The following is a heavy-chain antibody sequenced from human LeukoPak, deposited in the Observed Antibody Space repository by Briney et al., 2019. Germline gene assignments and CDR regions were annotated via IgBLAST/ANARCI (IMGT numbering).Heavy chain of an antibody. J-gene: IGHJ4*02. CDR1: GFTFGDYA. Sequence: GGSLRLSCTASGFTFGDYAMSWFRQAPGKGLEWVGFIRSKAYGGTTEYAASVKGRFTISRDDSKSIAYLQMNSLKTEDTAVYYCTRSGYGSGSLTKYWGQGTLVTVSS. D-gene: IGHD3-10*01. V-gene: IGHV3-49*03. CDR2: IRSKAYGGTT. CDR3: TRSGYGSGSLTKY.